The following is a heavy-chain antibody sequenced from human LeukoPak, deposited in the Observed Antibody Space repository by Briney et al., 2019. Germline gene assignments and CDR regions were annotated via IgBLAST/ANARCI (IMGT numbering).Heavy chain of an antibody. J-gene: IGHJ3*02. CDR3: ARDLGEQWLVHAFDI. CDR2: ISSSSSYI. V-gene: IGHV3-21*01. D-gene: IGHD6-19*01. Sequence: GGSLRLSCAASGFTFSSYSMNWVRQAPGKGLEWVSSISSSSSYIYYADSVKGRFTISRDNAKNSLYLQMNSLRAEDTAVYYCARDLGEQWLVHAFDIWGQGTMVTVSS. CDR1: GFTFSSYS.